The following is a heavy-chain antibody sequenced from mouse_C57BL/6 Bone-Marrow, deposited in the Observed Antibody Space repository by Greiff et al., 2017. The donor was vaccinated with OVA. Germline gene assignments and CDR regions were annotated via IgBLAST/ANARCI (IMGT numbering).Heavy chain of an antibody. Sequence: EVMLVESGGGLVQPKGSLKLSCAASGFTFNTYAMHWVRQAPGKGLEWVARIRSKSSNYATYYADSVKDRFTISRDDSQSMLYLQMNNLKTEDTARYYCVRDYYGSSYEWYFDVWGTGTTVTVSS. CDR1: GFTFNTYA. D-gene: IGHD1-1*01. J-gene: IGHJ1*03. CDR3: VRDYYGSSYEWYFDV. CDR2: IRSKSSNYAT. V-gene: IGHV10-3*01.